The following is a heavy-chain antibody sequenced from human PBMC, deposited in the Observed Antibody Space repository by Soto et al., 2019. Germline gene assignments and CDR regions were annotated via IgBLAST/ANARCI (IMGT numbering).Heavy chain of an antibody. Sequence: EVQLVESGGGLVQPGGSLRLSCAASGFTFSSYWMHWVRQAPGKGLVWVSRITSDGSSTSYADSVKGRFTISRDNAKNTLYLQMNSLSAEDTAVYYCARSHSSGWYYFEYWGHGTLVTVSS. CDR2: ITSDGSST. D-gene: IGHD6-19*01. CDR3: ARSHSSGWYYFEY. J-gene: IGHJ4*01. V-gene: IGHV3-74*01. CDR1: GFTFSSYW.